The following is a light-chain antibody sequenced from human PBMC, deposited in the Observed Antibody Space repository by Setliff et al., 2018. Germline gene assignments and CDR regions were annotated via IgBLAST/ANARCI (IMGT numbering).Light chain of an antibody. Sequence: AIQLTQSPSSLSASVGDRVTITCRTSQGVNTALAWYQQKPGQPPKLLIYGASHLESGVPTRFSGTGSGTDFTLTISSLQPEDFAIYYCQQFNSSPRTFGGGTKVDIK. V-gene: IGKV1-13*02. CDR3: QQFNSSPRT. CDR2: GAS. J-gene: IGKJ4*01. CDR1: QGVNTA.